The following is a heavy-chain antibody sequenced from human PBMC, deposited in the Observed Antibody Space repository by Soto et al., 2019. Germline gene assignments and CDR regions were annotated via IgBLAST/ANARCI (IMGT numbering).Heavy chain of an antibody. CDR2: IHTSGTT. CDR1: GGSISSYF. Sequence: LSLTCTVSGGSISSYFWTWIRQPAGKGLEWLGRIHTSGTTNYNPSLKSRVTMSVDTSKNQFSLKLKSVTAADTAVYYCARENVVVLSVFIDYWGQGNLVTVSS. D-gene: IGHD2-15*01. J-gene: IGHJ4*02. CDR3: ARENVVVLSVFIDY. V-gene: IGHV4-4*07.